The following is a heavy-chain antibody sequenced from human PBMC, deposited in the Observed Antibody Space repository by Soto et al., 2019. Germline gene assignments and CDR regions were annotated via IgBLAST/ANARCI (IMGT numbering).Heavy chain of an antibody. CDR2: IWYDGSNK. Sequence: GGSLRLSCAASGFTFSSYGMHWVRQAPGKGLEWVAVIWYDGSNKYYADSVKGRFTISRDNSKNTLYLQMNSLRAEDTAVYYCARDRFDYGDYVPYDYWGQGTLVTVSS. CDR1: GFTFSSYG. CDR3: ARDRFDYGDYVPYDY. J-gene: IGHJ4*02. D-gene: IGHD4-17*01. V-gene: IGHV3-33*01.